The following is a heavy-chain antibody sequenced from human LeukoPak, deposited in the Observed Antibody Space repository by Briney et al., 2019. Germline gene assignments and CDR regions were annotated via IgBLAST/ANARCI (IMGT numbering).Heavy chain of an antibody. D-gene: IGHD2-2*01. Sequence: SETLSLTCAVYGRSFSGYYWSWIRQPPGKGLEWIGEINHSGSTNYNPSLKSRVTISVDTSKNQFSLKLSSVTAADTAVYYCARGWYQQTYYFDYWGQGTLVTVSS. CDR2: INHSGST. CDR3: ARGWYQQTYYFDY. J-gene: IGHJ4*02. CDR1: GRSFSGYY. V-gene: IGHV4-34*01.